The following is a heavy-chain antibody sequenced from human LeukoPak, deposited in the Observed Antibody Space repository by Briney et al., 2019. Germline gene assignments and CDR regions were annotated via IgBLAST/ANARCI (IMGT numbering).Heavy chain of an antibody. Sequence: GGSLRLSCAASGFTFSSYAMSWVRQAPGKGLEWVSAISGSGGSTYYADSVKGRFTISKDNSKNTLYLQMNSLRAEDTAVYYCAKDSYDYPWSYFDYWGQRTLVTVSS. J-gene: IGHJ4*02. CDR3: AKDSYDYPWSYFDY. CDR1: GFTFSSYA. D-gene: IGHD3-16*01. V-gene: IGHV3-23*01. CDR2: ISGSGGST.